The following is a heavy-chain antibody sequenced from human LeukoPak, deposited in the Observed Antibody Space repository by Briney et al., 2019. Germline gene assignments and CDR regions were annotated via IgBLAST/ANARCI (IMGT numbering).Heavy chain of an antibody. CDR2: IYYSGST. CDR3: ARSGILTGYYPSYYFDY. J-gene: IGHJ4*02. Sequence: SETLSLTCTVSGGSISSGDYYWSWIRQPPGKGLEWIGYIYYSGSTYYNPSLKSRVTISVDASKNQFSLKLSSVTAADTAVYYCARSGILTGYYPSYYFDYWGQGTLVTVSS. CDR1: GGSISSGDYY. V-gene: IGHV4-30-4*08. D-gene: IGHD3-9*01.